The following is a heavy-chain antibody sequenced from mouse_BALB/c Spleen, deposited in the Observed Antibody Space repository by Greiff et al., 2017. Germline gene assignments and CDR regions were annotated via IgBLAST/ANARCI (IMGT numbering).Heavy chain of an antibody. V-gene: IGHV5-17*02. J-gene: IGHJ4*01. Sequence: EVQVVESGGGLVQPGGSRKLSCAASGFTFSSFGMHWVRQAPEKGLEWVAYISSGSSTIYYADTVKGRFTISRDNPKNTLFLQMTSLRSEDTAMYYCARSRYYGNYDAMDYWGQGTSVTVSS. CDR3: ARSRYYGNYDAMDY. CDR1: GFTFSSFG. CDR2: ISSGSSTI. D-gene: IGHD2-1*01.